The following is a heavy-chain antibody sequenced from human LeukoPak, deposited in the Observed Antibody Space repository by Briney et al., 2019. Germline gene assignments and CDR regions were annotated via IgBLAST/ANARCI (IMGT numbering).Heavy chain of an antibody. CDR3: ATYGSGSGTFFDS. V-gene: IGHV3-11*04. J-gene: IGHJ4*01. CDR1: GYMFNTYY. CDR2: ISHSGSTI. D-gene: IGHD3-10*01. Sequence: GGSLRLSCVASGYMFNTYYMSWIRQSPEKGLEWLSYISHSGSTIYYADSVKGRFTISRDNAKNSLYLQMDSLRAEDTALYYCATYGSGSGTFFDSWGQGTLVTVSS.